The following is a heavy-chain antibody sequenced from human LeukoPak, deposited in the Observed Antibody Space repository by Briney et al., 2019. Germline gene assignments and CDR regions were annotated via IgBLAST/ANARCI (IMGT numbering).Heavy chain of an antibody. CDR3: ARGLPPVMKYYFDY. CDR1: GFTFNSYG. CDR2: IWYEGSNR. D-gene: IGHD4-11*01. J-gene: IGHJ4*02. V-gene: IGHV3-33*01. Sequence: GGSLRLSCAASGFTFNSYGMHRVRQAPGKGLAWVAVIWYEGSNRYYADSVKGRFTIFRDDSKNTLYLQMNGLRAEDTAMYYCARGLPPVMKYYFDYWGQGTLVTVSS.